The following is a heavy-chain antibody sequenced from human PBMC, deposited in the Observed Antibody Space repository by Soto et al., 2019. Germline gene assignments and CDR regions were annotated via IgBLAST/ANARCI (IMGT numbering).Heavy chain of an antibody. J-gene: IGHJ4*02. D-gene: IGHD3-3*01. CDR2: ISYDGSNK. CDR1: GFTFSSYA. V-gene: IGHV3-30-3*01. Sequence: QVQLVESGGGVVQPGRSLRLSCAASGFTFSSYAMHWVRQAPGKGLEWVAVISYDGSNKYYADSVKGRFTISRDNSKNTLYLQINSLRAEDTAVYYCARVEADWGQGTLVTVSS. CDR3: ARVEAD.